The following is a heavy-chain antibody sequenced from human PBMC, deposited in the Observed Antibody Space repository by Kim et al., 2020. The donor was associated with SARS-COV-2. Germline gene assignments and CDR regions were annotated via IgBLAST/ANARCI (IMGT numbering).Heavy chain of an antibody. J-gene: IGHJ4*02. CDR1: GFTFSSYA. CDR2: ISYDGSNK. D-gene: IGHD3-9*01. Sequence: GGSLRLSCAASGFTFSSYAMHWVRQAPGKGLEWVAVISYDGSNKYYADSVKGRFTISRDNSKNTLYLQMNSLRAEDTAVYYCARDEAAVVLRYFDWLSYWGQGTLVTVSS. CDR3: ARDEAAVVLRYFDWLSY. V-gene: IGHV3-30*04.